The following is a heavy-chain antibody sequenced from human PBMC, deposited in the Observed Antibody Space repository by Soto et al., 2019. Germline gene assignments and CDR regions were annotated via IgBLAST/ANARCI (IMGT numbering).Heavy chain of an antibody. CDR1: GGSISSGDYY. CDR2: IYYSGST. Sequence: PSETLSLTCTVSGGSISSGDYYWSWIRQPPGKGLEWIGYIYYSGSTYYNPSLKSRVTISVDTSKNQFSLKLSSVTAADTAVYYCARVGCSSTSCYTDGVYYYGMDVWGQGTTVTV. CDR3: ARVGCSSTSCYTDGVYYYGMDV. D-gene: IGHD2-2*02. J-gene: IGHJ6*02. V-gene: IGHV4-30-4*01.